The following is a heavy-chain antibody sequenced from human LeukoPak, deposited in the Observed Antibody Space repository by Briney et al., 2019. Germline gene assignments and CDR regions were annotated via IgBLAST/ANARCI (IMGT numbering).Heavy chain of an antibody. Sequence: PGGSLRLSCAASGFIFSSYWMSWVRQVPGKGLEWVANIKQDGSEKYYVDSVKGRFTISRDNAKNSLYLQMNSLRAEDTAVYYCARDPYSGSYPAEYFQHWGRGTLVTVSS. V-gene: IGHV3-7*01. CDR2: IKQDGSEK. J-gene: IGHJ1*01. CDR3: ARDPYSGSYPAEYFQH. D-gene: IGHD1-26*01. CDR1: GFIFSSYW.